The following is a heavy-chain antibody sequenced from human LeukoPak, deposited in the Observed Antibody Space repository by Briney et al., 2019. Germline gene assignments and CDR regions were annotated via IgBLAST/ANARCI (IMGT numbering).Heavy chain of an antibody. J-gene: IGHJ3*02. CDR3: ARDGYSGSYYDM. D-gene: IGHD1-26*01. V-gene: IGHV3-7*04. CDR2: IKQDGSEI. Sequence: GESLRLSCAASGFKFRNYWMSWVRQAPGKGLEWVANIKQDGSEIYYVDSVRGRATISRDNAKNSLYLQMNNLRAEDTAVYYCARDGYSGSYYDMWGQGTMVTVSS. CDR1: GFKFRNYW.